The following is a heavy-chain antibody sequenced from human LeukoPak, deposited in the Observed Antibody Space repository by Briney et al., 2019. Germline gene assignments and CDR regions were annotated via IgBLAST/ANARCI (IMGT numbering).Heavy chain of an antibody. CDR1: GGTFSSYA. Sequence: SVKVSCKASGGTFSSYAISWVRQAPGQGLEWMGGLIPIFGTANYAQKFQGRVTITADESTSTAYMELSSLRSEDTAVYYCARAHYYDSSGYRYYFDYWGQGTLVTVSS. V-gene: IGHV1-69*13. CDR3: ARAHYYDSSGYRYYFDY. J-gene: IGHJ4*02. D-gene: IGHD3-22*01. CDR2: LIPIFGTA.